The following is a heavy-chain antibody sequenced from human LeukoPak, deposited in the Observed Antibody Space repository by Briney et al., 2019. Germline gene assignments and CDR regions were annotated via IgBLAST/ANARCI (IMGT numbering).Heavy chain of an antibody. Sequence: SETLSLTCAVYGGSFSGYYWSWIRQPPGKGLEWIGYIYYSGSTNYNPSLKSRVTISVDTSKNQFSLKLSSVTAADTAVYYCARGSSGWLVTDFDYWGQGTLVTVSS. D-gene: IGHD6-19*01. CDR2: IYYSGST. CDR1: GGSFSGYY. V-gene: IGHV4-59*01. CDR3: ARGSSGWLVTDFDY. J-gene: IGHJ4*02.